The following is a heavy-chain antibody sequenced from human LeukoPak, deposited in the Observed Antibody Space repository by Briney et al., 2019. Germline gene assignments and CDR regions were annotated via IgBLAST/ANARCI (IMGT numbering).Heavy chain of an antibody. J-gene: IGHJ4*02. CDR2: ISYDGSNK. D-gene: IGHD3-16*01. V-gene: IGHV3-30*03. Sequence: QPGRSLRLSCAASGFTFSSYGMHWVRQAPGKGLEWVAVISYDGSNKYYADSVKGRFTISRDNSKNTLYLQMNSLRAEDTAVYYCARRVPNQVITDYFDYWGQGTLVTVSS. CDR3: ARRVPNQVITDYFDY. CDR1: GFTFSSYG.